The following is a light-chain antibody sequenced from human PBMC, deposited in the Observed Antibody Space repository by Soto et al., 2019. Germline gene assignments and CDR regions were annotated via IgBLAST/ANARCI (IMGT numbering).Light chain of an antibody. CDR2: SNN. J-gene: IGLJ1*01. Sequence: QLVLTQPPSASGTPGQRVTISCSGSRSSVGSNTVNWYQHLPGTAPKLLIYSNNHRPSGVPDRFSASKAGASASLAISGLQSEDEGDYYCAAWDASLGGFDVFGSGTKLTVL. V-gene: IGLV1-44*01. CDR3: AAWDASLGGFDV. CDR1: RSSVGSNT.